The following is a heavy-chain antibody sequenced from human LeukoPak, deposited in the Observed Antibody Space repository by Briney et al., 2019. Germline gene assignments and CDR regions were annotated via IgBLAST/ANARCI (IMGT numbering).Heavy chain of an antibody. D-gene: IGHD4-17*01. CDR3: ARATVTTSIDY. Sequence: GGSLRLSCAASGFTFSNAWMSWVRQAPGKGLEWVSYISSSSSTIYYADSVKGRFTISRDNAKNSLYLQMNSQRAEDTAVYYCARATVTTSIDYWGQGTLVTVSS. CDR1: GFTFSNAW. V-gene: IGHV3-48*01. J-gene: IGHJ4*02. CDR2: ISSSSSTI.